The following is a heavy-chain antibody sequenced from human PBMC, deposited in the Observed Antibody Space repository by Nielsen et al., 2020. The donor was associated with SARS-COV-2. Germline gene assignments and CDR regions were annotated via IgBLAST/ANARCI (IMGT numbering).Heavy chain of an antibody. CDR2: INHSGST. J-gene: IGHJ4*02. D-gene: IGHD3-10*01. Sequence: SETLSLTCAVYGGSFSGYYWSWIRQPPGKGLEWIGEINHSGSTNYDPSLKSRVTISVDKSKNQFSLKLSSVTAADTAVYYCARAGVLLWFGELLPTPYYFDYWGQGTLVTVSS. CDR1: GGSFSGYY. CDR3: ARAGVLLWFGELLPTPYYFDY. V-gene: IGHV4-34*01.